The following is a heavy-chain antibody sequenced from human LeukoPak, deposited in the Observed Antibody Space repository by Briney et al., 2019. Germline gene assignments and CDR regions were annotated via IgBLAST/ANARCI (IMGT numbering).Heavy chain of an antibody. CDR3: ARGPDSSGWYV. CDR1: GGSFSGYY. CDR2: INHSGST. D-gene: IGHD6-19*01. Sequence: PSETLSLTCAVYGGSFSGYYWSWVRQPPGKGLEWIGEINHSGSTNYNPSLKSRVTISVDTPKNQFSLKLSSVTAADTAVYYCARGPDSSGWYVWGQGTTVTVSS. V-gene: IGHV4-34*01. J-gene: IGHJ6*02.